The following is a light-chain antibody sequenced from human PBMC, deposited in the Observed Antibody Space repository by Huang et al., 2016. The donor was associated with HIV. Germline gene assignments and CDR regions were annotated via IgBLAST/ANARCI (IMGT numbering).Light chain of an antibody. CDR2: WAS. J-gene: IGKJ1*01. CDR3: HQYYSTPQT. V-gene: IGKV4-1*01. CDR1: QSVLSNSNNKNY. Sequence: DIVMTQSPASLAVSLGEGATINCKSSQSVLSNSNNKNYLAWYQQKSGQPPKRLIYWASTRESGVPDRFSGSGSGTDFTLTISSLQAEDVAVYYCHQYYSTPQTFGQGTKVEVK.